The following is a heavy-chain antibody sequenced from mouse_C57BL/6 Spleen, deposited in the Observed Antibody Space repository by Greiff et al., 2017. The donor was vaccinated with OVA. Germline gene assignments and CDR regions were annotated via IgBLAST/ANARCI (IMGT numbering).Heavy chain of an antibody. CDR3: ARDDYDGAWFAY. CDR1: GYSITSGYY. Sequence: EVKLEESGPGLVKPSQSLSLTCSVPGYSITSGYYWNWIRQFPGNKLEWMGYISYDGSNNYNPSLKNRISITRDTSKNQFFLKLNSVTTEDTATYYCARDDYDGAWFAYWGQGTLVTVSA. J-gene: IGHJ3*01. CDR2: ISYDGSN. D-gene: IGHD2-4*01. V-gene: IGHV3-6*01.